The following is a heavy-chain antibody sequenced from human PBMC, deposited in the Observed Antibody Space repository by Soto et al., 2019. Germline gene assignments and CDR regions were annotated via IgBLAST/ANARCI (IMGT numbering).Heavy chain of an antibody. V-gene: IGHV3-30-3*01. CDR1: GFTFSSYA. CDR2: ISYDGSNK. D-gene: IGHD5-18*01. CDR3: ARDTAMVTHYYYYYYMDV. Sequence: GGSLRLSCAASGFTFSSYAMHWVRQAPGKRLEWVAVISYDGSNKYYADSVKGRFTISRDNAKNTLYLQMNSLRAEDTAVYYCARDTAMVTHYYYYYYMDVWGKGTTVTVSS. J-gene: IGHJ6*03.